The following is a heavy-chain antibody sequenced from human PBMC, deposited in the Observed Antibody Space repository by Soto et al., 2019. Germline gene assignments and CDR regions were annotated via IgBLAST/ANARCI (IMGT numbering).Heavy chain of an antibody. CDR3: ARGGLGSGWYHFDS. CDR1: GFTFSNFP. J-gene: IGHJ4*02. Sequence: QVQLVESGGGVVQPGTSLRLSCAASGFTFSNFPIHWVRQAPGKGLEWVTVISYDGSNEYYADSVKGRCPISRANSKNTLYLQMNCLRPEASGLYFCARGGLGSGWYHFDSWGQGPLVTVSS. D-gene: IGHD6-19*01. CDR2: ISYDGSNE. V-gene: IGHV3-30-3*01.